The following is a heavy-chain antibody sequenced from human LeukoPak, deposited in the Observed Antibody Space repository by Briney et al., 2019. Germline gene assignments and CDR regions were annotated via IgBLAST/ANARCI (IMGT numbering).Heavy chain of an antibody. D-gene: IGHD3-22*01. CDR2: IYTSGST. V-gene: IGHV4-59*10. Sequence: SETLSLTCAVYGGSFSGYYWSWIRQPPGKGLEWIGRIYTSGSTNYNPSLKSRVTMSVDTSKNQFSLKLSSVTAADTAVYYCARTGDYYDSSGTYFDYWGQGTLVTVSS. CDR3: ARTGDYYDSSGTYFDY. CDR1: GGSFSGYY. J-gene: IGHJ4*02.